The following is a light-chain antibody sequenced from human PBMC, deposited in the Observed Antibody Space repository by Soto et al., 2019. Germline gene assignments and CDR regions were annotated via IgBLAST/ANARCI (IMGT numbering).Light chain of an antibody. J-gene: IGKJ1*01. CDR1: QSFRGL. CDR2: DAY. V-gene: IGKV3-11*01. Sequence: EVVLTQSPVTLSLSPGERATLSCRASQSFRGLLAWYHQKPGQAPRLLIYDAYNRATGIPPRFSGSGSGTDFTLTISSLEPEDSAVYYCQQYGSSPTFGQGTKVEIK. CDR3: QQYGSSPT.